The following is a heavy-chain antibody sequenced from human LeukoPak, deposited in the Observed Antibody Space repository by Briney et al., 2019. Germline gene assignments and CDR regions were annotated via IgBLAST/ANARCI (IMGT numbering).Heavy chain of an antibody. CDR2: INPNSGAS. J-gene: IGHJ4*02. V-gene: IGHV1-2*02. CDR1: GYPFSDYY. CDR3: VRSVPLRSIKSRIDH. Sequence: GASVKVSCKTSGYPFSDYYMHWVRQAPGQGLEWMGWINPNSGASNYAQKFQGRVTMTRDTSISTAFMELSRLTSGDTAMHFCVRSVPLRSIKSRIDHWGQGTLVTVSS.